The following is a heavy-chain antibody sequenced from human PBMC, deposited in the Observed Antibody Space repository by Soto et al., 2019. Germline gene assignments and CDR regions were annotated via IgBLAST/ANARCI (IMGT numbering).Heavy chain of an antibody. D-gene: IGHD3-22*01. V-gene: IGHV1-18*01. J-gene: IGHJ4*02. CDR2: ISTYNGNT. CDR1: GYTFITYG. Sequence: QVQLVQSGAEVKKPGASVKVSCKASGYTFITYGVSCVRQAPGQGLDWLGWISTYNGNTRYAERLQGRVTMTTDTTTNTAYMELRNLRSDDTAVYYCARGPTDYYDNSANYFLYYWGQVTLVTVSS. CDR3: ARGPTDYYDNSANYFLYY.